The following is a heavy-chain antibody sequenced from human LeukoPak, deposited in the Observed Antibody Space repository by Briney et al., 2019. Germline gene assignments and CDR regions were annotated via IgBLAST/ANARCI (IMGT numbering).Heavy chain of an antibody. CDR1: GGSISNYY. D-gene: IGHD3-3*01. CDR3: AGGVSGLTF. J-gene: IGHJ4*02. V-gene: IGHV4-4*07. CDR2: IYTNGST. Sequence: PSETLSLTCAVSGGSISNYYWSWIRQPPGKGLEWVGRIYTNGSTNYNPSIMSRVTMSVDTSTNQFSLSLSSVTAADTAGYFYAGGVSGLTFWRQGALVTLSS.